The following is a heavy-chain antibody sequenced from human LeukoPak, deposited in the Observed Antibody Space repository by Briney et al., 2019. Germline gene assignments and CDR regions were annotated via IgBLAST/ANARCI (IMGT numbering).Heavy chain of an antibody. Sequence: GASVKVSCKASGFTSTSSAVQWVRQARGQRLEWIGWIVVGSGNTNYAQKFQERVTITRDMSTSTAYMELSSLRSEDTAVYYCAADSGSGWYGMDVWGKGTTVTVSS. CDR3: AADSGSGWYGMDV. J-gene: IGHJ6*04. V-gene: IGHV1-58*01. CDR1: GFTSTSSA. D-gene: IGHD6-19*01. CDR2: IVVGSGNT.